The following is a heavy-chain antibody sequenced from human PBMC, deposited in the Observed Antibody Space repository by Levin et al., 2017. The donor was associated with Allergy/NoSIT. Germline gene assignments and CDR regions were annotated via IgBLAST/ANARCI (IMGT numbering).Heavy chain of an antibody. CDR3: ASHPSEGSTWYGIDY. Sequence: GGSLRLSCAASGITVSSNYMSWVRQAPGKGLEWVSVIYSGGSTYYADSVKGRFTIFRDNSKNTLYFQMNSLRAEDTAVYYCASHPSEGSTWYGIDYWGQGTLVTVSS. V-gene: IGHV3-53*01. J-gene: IGHJ4*02. CDR2: IYSGGST. D-gene: IGHD6-13*01. CDR1: GITVSSNY.